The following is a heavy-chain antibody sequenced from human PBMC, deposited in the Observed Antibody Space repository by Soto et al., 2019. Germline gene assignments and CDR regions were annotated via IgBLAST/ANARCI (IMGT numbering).Heavy chain of an antibody. CDR1: GFTFSSYG. D-gene: IGHD5-18*01. J-gene: IGHJ4*02. CDR2: IWYDGSNK. CDR3: ARDYSSYGPFDY. V-gene: IGHV3-33*01. Sequence: PGGSLRLSCAASGFTFSSYGMHWVRQAPGKGLEWVAVIWYDGSNKYYADSVKGRFTISRDNAKNSLYLQMNSLRAEDTAVYYCARDYSSYGPFDYWGQGTLVTVSS.